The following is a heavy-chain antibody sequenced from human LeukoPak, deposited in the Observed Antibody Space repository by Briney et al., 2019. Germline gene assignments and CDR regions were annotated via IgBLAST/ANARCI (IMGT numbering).Heavy chain of an antibody. V-gene: IGHV6-1*01. CDR1: GDSVSSNSAA. Sequence: SQTLSLTCAISGDSVSSNSAAWNWIRQSPSRGLEWLGRTYYRSKWYNDYAVSVKSRITINPDTSKNQFSLQLNSVTPKDTAVYYCARASVPYSSGWYILDYWGQGTLVTVSS. D-gene: IGHD6-19*01. CDR3: ARASVPYSSGWYILDY. J-gene: IGHJ4*02. CDR2: TYYRSKWYN.